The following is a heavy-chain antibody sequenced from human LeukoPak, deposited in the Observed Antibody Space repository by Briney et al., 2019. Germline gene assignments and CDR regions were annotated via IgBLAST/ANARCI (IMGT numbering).Heavy chain of an antibody. Sequence: NPSETLSLTCAVYGGSFSGYYWSWLRQPPGKGLEWIGEINHSGSTNYNPSLKSRVTVSVDTSKNQFSLKLTSVTAADTAVYYCARARGTVAIDYWGQGTLVTVSS. V-gene: IGHV4-34*01. CDR1: GGSFSGYY. J-gene: IGHJ4*02. D-gene: IGHD5-12*01. CDR3: ARARGTVAIDY. CDR2: INHSGST.